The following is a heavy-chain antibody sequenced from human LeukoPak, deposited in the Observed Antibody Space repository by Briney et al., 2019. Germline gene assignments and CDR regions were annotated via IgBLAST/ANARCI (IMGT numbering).Heavy chain of an antibody. V-gene: IGHV4-59*01. D-gene: IGHD4-17*01. J-gene: IGHJ4*02. CDR3: ARALGAYFDY. CDR2: IYYSGST. CDR1: GGSISSYY. Sequence: PSETLSPTCTVSGGSISSYYWSWIRQPPGKGLEWIGYIYYSGSTNYNPSLKSRVTISVDTSKNQFSLKLSSVTAADTAVYYCARALGAYFDYWGQGTLVTVSS.